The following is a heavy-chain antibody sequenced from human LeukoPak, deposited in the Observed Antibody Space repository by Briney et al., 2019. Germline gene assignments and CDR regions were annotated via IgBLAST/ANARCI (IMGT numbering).Heavy chain of an antibody. J-gene: IGHJ4*02. V-gene: IGHV3-23*01. D-gene: IGHD3-22*01. Sequence: GGSLRLSCAASGFTFSSYAMSWVRQAPEKGLEWVSAISGSGGSTYYADSVKGRFTISRDNSKNTLYLQMNSLRAEDTAVYYCAKLAGGYYGSSGYYEDYWGQGTLVTVSS. CDR3: AKLAGGYYGSSGYYEDY. CDR1: GFTFSSYA. CDR2: ISGSGGST.